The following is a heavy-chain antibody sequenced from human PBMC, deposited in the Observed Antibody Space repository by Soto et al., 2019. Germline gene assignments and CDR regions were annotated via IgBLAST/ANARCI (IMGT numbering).Heavy chain of an antibody. V-gene: IGHV4-59*01. CDR2: IYYSGST. CDR1: GGSISSYY. D-gene: IGHD6-13*01. Sequence: SETLSLTCTVSGGSISSYYWSWIRQPPGKGLEWIGYIYYSGSTNYNPSLKSRVTISVDTSKNQFSLKLSSVTAADTAVYYCARVRAAAREYYYXMDVWGKGTTVTVSS. J-gene: IGHJ6*03. CDR3: ARVRAAAREYYYXMDV.